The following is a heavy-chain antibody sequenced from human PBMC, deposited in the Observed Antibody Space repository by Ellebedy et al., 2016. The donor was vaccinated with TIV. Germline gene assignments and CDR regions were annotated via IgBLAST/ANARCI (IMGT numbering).Heavy chain of an antibody. CDR1: GYSFPNYD. Sequence: AASVKVSCMASGYSFPNYDINWVRQASGQGLEWMGWMNPDSGNTAYAQKFQGRVSMTRNTSISTAYLELSNLRSDDTAVYYCARGIRMPSDYWGQGTLVTVSS. J-gene: IGHJ4*02. V-gene: IGHV1-8*01. CDR2: MNPDSGNT. CDR3: ARGIRMPSDY. D-gene: IGHD2-15*01.